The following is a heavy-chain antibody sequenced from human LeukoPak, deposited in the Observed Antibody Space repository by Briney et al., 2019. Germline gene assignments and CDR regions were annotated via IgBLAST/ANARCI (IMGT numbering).Heavy chain of an antibody. J-gene: IGHJ4*02. CDR3: ARVSGSYYSDY. D-gene: IGHD1-26*01. CDR1: GGSISSSTYY. CDR2: IYYSGST. V-gene: IGHV4-39*01. Sequence: EPSETLSLTCTGSGGSISSSTYYWGRIRQPTEKGLEGIGSIYYSGSTYYNPSLKSRVTISVDTSKNQFSLKLSSVTAADTAVYYCARVSGSYYSDYWGRGTLVTVSS.